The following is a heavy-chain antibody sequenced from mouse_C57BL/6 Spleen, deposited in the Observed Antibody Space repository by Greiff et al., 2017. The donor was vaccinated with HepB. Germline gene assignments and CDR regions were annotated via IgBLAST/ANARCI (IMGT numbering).Heavy chain of an antibody. CDR1: GFTFSDYG. Sequence: EVQGVESGGGLVKPGGSLKLSCAASGFTFSDYGMHWVRQAPEKGLEWVAYISSGSSTIYYADTVKGRFTISRDNAKNTLFLQMTSLRSEDTAMYYCARKMDSNYEAWFAYWGQGTLVTVSA. CDR3: ARKMDSNYEAWFAY. V-gene: IGHV5-17*01. D-gene: IGHD2-5*01. J-gene: IGHJ3*01. CDR2: ISSGSSTI.